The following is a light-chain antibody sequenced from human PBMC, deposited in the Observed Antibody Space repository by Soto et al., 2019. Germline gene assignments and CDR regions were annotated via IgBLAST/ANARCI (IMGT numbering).Light chain of an antibody. J-gene: IGKJ1*01. CDR1: QSVSTH. CDR3: QQSYSTPRT. Sequence: DIQMTQSPSSLSASVGDTVTITCRASQSVSTHLNWYQQRPGKAPSLLIYDASTLQRGVPSRFSGSGSGTDFTLTISNLQSEDFATYYCQQSYSTPRTFGQGTKVDIK. V-gene: IGKV1-39*01. CDR2: DAS.